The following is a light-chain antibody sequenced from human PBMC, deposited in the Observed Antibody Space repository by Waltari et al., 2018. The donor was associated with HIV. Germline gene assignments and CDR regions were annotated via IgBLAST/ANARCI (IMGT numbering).Light chain of an antibody. CDR3: VTWDDSLRGVV. CDR2: RND. J-gene: IGLJ2*01. V-gene: IGLV1-47*01. CDR1: TPNIGSNY. Sequence: SVVTQPPSASGTPGQRVTIPCSGNTPNIGSNYVFWYQPLPGTAPKLLIHRNDQWTSGGPDRFSGSSCGTSASRAISGLRSEDEADYYCVTWDDSLRGVVFGGGTKVAVL.